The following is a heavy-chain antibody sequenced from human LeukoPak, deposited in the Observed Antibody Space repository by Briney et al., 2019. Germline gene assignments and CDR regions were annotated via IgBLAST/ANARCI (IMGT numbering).Heavy chain of an antibody. D-gene: IGHD1-26*01. CDR3: ARDVSWDESFQR. V-gene: IGHV4-38-2*02. CDR1: GYFISSGYY. Sequence: SETLSLTCTVSGYFISSGYYWGWIRQPPGKGLEWIGSFYHSGSTYYNPSLKSRVTISVDTSKNQFSLKLTSVTAADTAVYYCARDVSWDESFQRWGQGTLVTVSS. CDR2: FYHSGST. J-gene: IGHJ1*01.